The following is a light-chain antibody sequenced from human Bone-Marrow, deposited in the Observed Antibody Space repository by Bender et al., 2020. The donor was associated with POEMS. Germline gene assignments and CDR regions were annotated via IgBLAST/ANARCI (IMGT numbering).Light chain of an antibody. Sequence: QSVLTQSPSASGAPGQSVSISCSGSYSDFRGGYVYWYQQVPGTAPKLLIYINNQRPSGVPDRFSGSKSGTSASLAISGLQSEDEADYYWAAWEDSLNGWVFGGGTKLTVL. V-gene: IGLV1-44*01. CDR3: AAWEDSLNGWV. CDR1: YSDFRGGY. CDR2: INN. J-gene: IGLJ3*02.